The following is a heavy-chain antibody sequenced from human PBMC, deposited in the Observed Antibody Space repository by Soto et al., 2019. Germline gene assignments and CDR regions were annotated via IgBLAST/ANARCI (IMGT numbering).Heavy chain of an antibody. CDR2: INPKSGGT. V-gene: IGHV1-2*04. CDR1: GYSFTDYH. D-gene: IGHD2-8*01. J-gene: IGHJ6*02. Sequence: ASVKVSCKASGYSFTDYHIHWARQAPGQGLEWLGRINPKSGGTSTAQKFQGWVTMTRDRSISTVYMELTRLRSDDTAVYFCARGHSTDCSNGVCSFFYNHEMDVWGQGTTVTVSS. CDR3: ARGHSTDCSNGVCSFFYNHEMDV.